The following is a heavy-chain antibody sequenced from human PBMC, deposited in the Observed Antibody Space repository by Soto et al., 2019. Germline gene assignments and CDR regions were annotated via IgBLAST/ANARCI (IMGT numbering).Heavy chain of an antibody. CDR2: IGSGGDT. CDR1: GFTFSSYD. J-gene: IGHJ4*02. Sequence: EVQLVESGGGLVQPGGSLRLSCAASGFTFSSYDMHWVRQVIGKGLEWVSGIGSGGDTYYPGSVKGRFTISRENAKNSFYLQMTSLRAGDTAIYYCARAGAVAGTALDCWGQGTLVAVSS. CDR3: ARAGAVAGTALDC. V-gene: IGHV3-13*04. D-gene: IGHD6-19*01.